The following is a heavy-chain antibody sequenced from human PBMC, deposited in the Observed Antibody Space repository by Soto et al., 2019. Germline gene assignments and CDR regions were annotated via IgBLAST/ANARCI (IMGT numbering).Heavy chain of an antibody. J-gene: IGHJ5*02. CDR1: GGSFSGYY. D-gene: IGHD3-3*01. CDR3: ARAGSPAIFGVVIIPVFGWFDP. CDR2: INHSGST. V-gene: IGHV4-34*01. Sequence: PSETLSLTSAVYGGSFSGYYWSWIRQPPGKGLEWIGEINHSGSTNYNPSLKSRVTISVDTSKNQFSLKLSSVTAADTAVYYCARAGSPAIFGVVIIPVFGWFDPWGQGTLVTVSS.